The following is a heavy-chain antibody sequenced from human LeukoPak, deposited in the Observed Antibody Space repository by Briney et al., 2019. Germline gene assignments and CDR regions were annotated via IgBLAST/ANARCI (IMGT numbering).Heavy chain of an antibody. J-gene: IGHJ4*02. V-gene: IGHV1-18*01. CDR2: ISAYNGNT. CDR3: ARDSSPSLVGATTH. CDR1: GYSFSSYG. D-gene: IGHD1-26*01. Sequence: ASVKVSCKASGYSFSSYGISWVRQAPGQGLEWMGWISAYNGNTNHAQKFQGRVTMTTDTSTSTVYMEVRSLRSDDTAVYYCARDSSPSLVGATTHWGQGTLVTVSS.